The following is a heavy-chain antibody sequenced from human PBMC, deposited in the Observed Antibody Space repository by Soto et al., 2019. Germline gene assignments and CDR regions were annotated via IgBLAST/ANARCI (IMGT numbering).Heavy chain of an antibody. J-gene: IGHJ1*01. CDR3: ARGVEYGGTYFGH. CDR2: ISYDGSNK. Sequence: QVQLVESGGGVVQPGRSLRLSCAASGFTFSSYAMHWVRQAPGKGLEWVAVISYDGSNKNYADSVKGRFTISRDNSKNTLYLQMNSLRAEDTAVYYCARGVEYGGTYFGHWGQGTLVTVSS. CDR1: GFTFSSYA. D-gene: IGHD3-3*01. V-gene: IGHV3-30-3*01.